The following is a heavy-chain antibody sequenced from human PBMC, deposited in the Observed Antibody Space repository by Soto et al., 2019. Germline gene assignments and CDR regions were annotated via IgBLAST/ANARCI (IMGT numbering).Heavy chain of an antibody. D-gene: IGHD3-3*01. V-gene: IGHV3-66*01. CDR2: IYSGGST. CDR1: GFTVSSNY. Sequence: EVQLVESGGGLVQPGGSLRLSCAASGFTVSSNYMSWVRQAPGKGLEWVSVIYSGGSTYYADSVKGRFTISRDNSKNTLYLQMNSLRAEDTAVYYCASEERITIFGVVTDYGMDVWGQGTTVTVSS. CDR3: ASEERITIFGVVTDYGMDV. J-gene: IGHJ6*02.